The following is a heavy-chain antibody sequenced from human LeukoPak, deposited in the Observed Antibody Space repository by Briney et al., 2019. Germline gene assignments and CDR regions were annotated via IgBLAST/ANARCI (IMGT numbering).Heavy chain of an antibody. CDR1: GYTFTGYY. CDR3: ARDEEWAFDI. Sequence: ASVKVSCKASGYTFTGYYMHWVRQAPGQGLEWMGWINPNGGGTNYAQKFQGRVIVTRDTSISTAYMELSRLRSDDTAVYYCARDEEWAFDIWGQGTMVTVSS. J-gene: IGHJ3*02. CDR2: INPNGGGT. V-gene: IGHV1-2*02. D-gene: IGHD2-8*01.